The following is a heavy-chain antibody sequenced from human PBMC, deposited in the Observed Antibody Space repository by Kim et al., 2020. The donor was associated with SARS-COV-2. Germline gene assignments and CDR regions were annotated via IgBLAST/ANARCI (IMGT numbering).Heavy chain of an antibody. V-gene: IGHV6-1*01. CDR1: GDSVSSNSAA. CDR3: ARDLRSWALLSPGGGWFDP. D-gene: IGHD2-2*01. CDR2: TYYRSKWYN. J-gene: IGHJ5*02. Sequence: SQTLSLTCAISGDSVSSNSAAWNWIRQSPSRGLEWLGRTYYRSKWYNDYAVSVKSRITINPDTSKNQFSLQLNSVTPEDTAVYYCARDLRSWALLSPGGGWFDPWGQGTLVTVSS.